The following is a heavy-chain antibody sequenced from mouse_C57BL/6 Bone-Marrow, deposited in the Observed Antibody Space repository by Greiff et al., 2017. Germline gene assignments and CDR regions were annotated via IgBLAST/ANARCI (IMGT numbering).Heavy chain of an antibody. CDR3: TFLYYYGRDAWFAY. CDR2: IDPENGDT. D-gene: IGHD1-1*01. CDR1: GFNIQDDY. Sequence: EVQLQQSGAELVRPGASVKLSCTASGFNIQDDYMHWVKQRPEQGLEWIGWIDPENGDTEYASKFQGKATITADTSSNTAYLQLSSLTSEDTAVYYCTFLYYYGRDAWFAYWGQGTLVTVSA. J-gene: IGHJ3*01. V-gene: IGHV14-4*01.